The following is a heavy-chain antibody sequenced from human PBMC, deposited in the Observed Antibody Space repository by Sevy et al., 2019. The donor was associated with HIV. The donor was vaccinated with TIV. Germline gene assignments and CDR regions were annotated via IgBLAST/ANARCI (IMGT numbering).Heavy chain of an antibody. CDR3: ARDPVEMATIPYPLYFDY. D-gene: IGHD5-12*01. V-gene: IGHV3-33*01. CDR2: IWYDGSNK. J-gene: IGHJ4*02. Sequence: GGALRLSCAASGFTFSSYGMHWVRQAPGKGLEWVAVIWYDGSNKYYADSVKGRFTISRDNSKNTLYLQMNSLRAEDTAVYYCARDPVEMATIPYPLYFDYWGQGTLVTVS. CDR1: GFTFSSYG.